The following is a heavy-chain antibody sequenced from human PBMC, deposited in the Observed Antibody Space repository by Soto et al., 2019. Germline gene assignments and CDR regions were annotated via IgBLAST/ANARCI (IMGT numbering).Heavy chain of an antibody. CDR2: IYSGGST. CDR3: ARGFQSSFGY. V-gene: IGHV3-53*01. CDR1: GFTVSNSY. Sequence: SLRLSCAASGFTVSNSYMSWVRQAPGKGLEWVSVIYSGGSTYYADSVKGRFTISSDSSKNTLYLQMNSLRAEDTAVYYCARGFQSSFGYWGQGTLVTVSS. J-gene: IGHJ4*02. D-gene: IGHD2-21*01.